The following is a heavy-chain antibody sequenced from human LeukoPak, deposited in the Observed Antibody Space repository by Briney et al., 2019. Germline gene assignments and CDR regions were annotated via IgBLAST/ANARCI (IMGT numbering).Heavy chain of an antibody. V-gene: IGHV4-39*01. CDR1: GAXISTSSYY. J-gene: IGHJ4*02. D-gene: IGHD2-15*01. Sequence: SETLSLICTVSGAXISTSSYYWAWVRQPPGKWLEWIGTIYYTGTTYYNPSLKSRVTMSVDKSKNQFSLKLNSLTAADTAVYYCARPSAATVFIDYWGQGTLVTVSS. CDR2: IYYTGTT. CDR3: ARPSAATVFIDY.